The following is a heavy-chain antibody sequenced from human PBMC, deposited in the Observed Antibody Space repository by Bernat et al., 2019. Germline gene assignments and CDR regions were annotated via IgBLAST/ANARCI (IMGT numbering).Heavy chain of an antibody. J-gene: IGHJ3*02. CDR3: ASRWRLSDAFDI. Sequence: QVQLQESGPGLVKPSQTLSLTCTVSGGSISSGDYYWSWIRQPPGKGLEWIRYIYYSGSTYYNPSLKSRVTISADTSKNQFSLKLSSVTAADTAVYYCASRWRLSDAFDIWGQGTMVTVSS. D-gene: IGHD6-25*01. CDR1: GGSISSGDYY. V-gene: IGHV4-30-4*01. CDR2: IYYSGST.